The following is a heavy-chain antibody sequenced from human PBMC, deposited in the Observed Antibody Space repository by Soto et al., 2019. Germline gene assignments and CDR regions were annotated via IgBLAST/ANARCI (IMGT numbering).Heavy chain of an antibody. Sequence: PSETLSLTCTVSGGSISSGGYYWSWIRRHPGKGLEWIGYIYYSGSTYYNPSLKSRVTISVDTSKNQFSLKLSSVTAADTAVYYCARDRRYYSSGRRDDAFDIWGQGTMVTVSS. V-gene: IGHV4-31*03. J-gene: IGHJ3*02. CDR3: ARDRRYYSSGRRDDAFDI. CDR1: GGSISSGGYY. D-gene: IGHD6-19*01. CDR2: IYYSGST.